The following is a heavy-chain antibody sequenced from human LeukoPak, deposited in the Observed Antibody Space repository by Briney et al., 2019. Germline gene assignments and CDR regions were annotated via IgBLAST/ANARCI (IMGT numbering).Heavy chain of an antibody. V-gene: IGHV3-66*01. CDR2: IYSGGST. J-gene: IGHJ6*02. CDR1: GFTVSSNY. D-gene: IGHD2-15*01. CDR3: ARDRPIYCSGGSCYRVKSYYYYGMDV. Sequence: GGSLRLSCAASGFTVSSNYMSWVRQAPGKGLEWVSVIYSGGSTYYADSVKGRFTISRDNSKNTLYLQMNSLRAEDTAVYYCARDRPIYCSGGSCYRVKSYYYYGMDVRGQGTTVTVSS.